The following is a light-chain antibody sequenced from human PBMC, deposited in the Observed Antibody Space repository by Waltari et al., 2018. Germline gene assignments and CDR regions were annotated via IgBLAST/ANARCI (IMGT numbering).Light chain of an antibody. CDR1: NSDVGTYNY. CDR3: SSYAGSNTLV. V-gene: IGLV2-8*01. Sequence: QSALTQPPSASGSPGQSVTIPCTGTNSDVGTYNYVSWFQQHPGRAPKRLIYEVNKRPSGVPDRFSGSKSDNRASLTVSGLQADDEAVYHCSSYAGSNTLVFGGGTKLTVL. CDR2: EVN. J-gene: IGLJ2*01.